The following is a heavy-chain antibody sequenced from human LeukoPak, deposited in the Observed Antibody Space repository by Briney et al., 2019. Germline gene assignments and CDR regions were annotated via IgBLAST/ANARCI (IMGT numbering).Heavy chain of an antibody. J-gene: IGHJ4*02. CDR3: ARGPPAHGSYPDY. Sequence: PSETLSLTCTVSGGSISSGDYYWSWIRQPPGKGLEWIGYIYYSGSTYYNPSLKSRVTISVDTSKNQFSLKLSSVTAADTAVYYCARGPPAHGSYPDYWGQGTLVTVSS. D-gene: IGHD1-26*01. CDR1: GGSISSGDYY. CDR2: IYYSGST. V-gene: IGHV4-30-4*02.